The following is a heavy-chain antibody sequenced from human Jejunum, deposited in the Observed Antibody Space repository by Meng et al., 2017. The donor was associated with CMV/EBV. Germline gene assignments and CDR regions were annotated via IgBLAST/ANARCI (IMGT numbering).Heavy chain of an antibody. Sequence: VQLRGSGPGLVKPSGTLSLTCTVSGGSISDYYGGWIRQPAGKGLEWIGRIYSNGVTNYNPSLKSRVTMSVDTSKNQFSLKLSSVTAADTAVYFCARDMHREVVIQDYWGQGTLVTVSS. CDR2: IYSNGVT. J-gene: IGHJ4*02. CDR3: ARDMHREVVIQDY. V-gene: IGHV4-4*07. CDR1: GGSISDYY. D-gene: IGHD3-10*01.